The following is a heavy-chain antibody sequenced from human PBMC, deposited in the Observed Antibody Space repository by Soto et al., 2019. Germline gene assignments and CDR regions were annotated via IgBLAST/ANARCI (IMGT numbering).Heavy chain of an antibody. Sequence: KPSETLSLTCAVYGGSFSGYYWSWIRQPPGKGLEWIGEINHSGSTNYNPSLKSRVTISVETSKNQFSLKLSSVTAADTAVYYCARGLLRVRKDRTSGYYLYDAFDIWGQGTMVTVSS. D-gene: IGHD3-22*01. J-gene: IGHJ3*02. CDR2: INHSGST. CDR3: ARGLLRVRKDRTSGYYLYDAFDI. V-gene: IGHV4-34*01. CDR1: GGSFSGYY.